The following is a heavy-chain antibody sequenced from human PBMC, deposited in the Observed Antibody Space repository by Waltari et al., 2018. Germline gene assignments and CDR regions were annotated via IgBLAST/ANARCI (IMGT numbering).Heavy chain of an antibody. V-gene: IGHV3-74*01. J-gene: IGHJ4*02. CDR3: ARTLGMFVDY. CDR2: IISDGSST. D-gene: IGHD3-10*02. Sequence: EVQLVESGGGLVQPGGSLRLSCAASGFTFSSYWMHWVLQAPGKGLVWVSRIISDGSSTSYADSVKGRFTISRDNAKNTLYLQMNSLRAEDTAVYYCARTLGMFVDYWGQGTLVTVSS. CDR1: GFTFSSYW.